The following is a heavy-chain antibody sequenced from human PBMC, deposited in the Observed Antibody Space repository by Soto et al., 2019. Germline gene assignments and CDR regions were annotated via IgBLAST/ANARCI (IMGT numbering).Heavy chain of an antibody. J-gene: IGHJ4*02. V-gene: IGHV3-30*18. Sequence: QVQLVESGGGVVQPGTSLRLSCAASGFSFSSYGRHWVRQTPGKGLEWVAGISYDGSNKYYVDSMKGRLTISRDNSKNTLDLQMNSLRAEDTAVYYCAKDTYYHDSSGYYVFDSWGQGTLVTVSS. CDR1: GFSFSSYG. CDR2: ISYDGSNK. D-gene: IGHD3-22*01. CDR3: AKDTYYHDSSGYYVFDS.